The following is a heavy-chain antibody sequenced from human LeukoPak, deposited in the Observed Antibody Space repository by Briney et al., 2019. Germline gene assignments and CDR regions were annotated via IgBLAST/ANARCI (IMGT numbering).Heavy chain of an antibody. CDR3: ARDVRRGDNY. CDR2: ISYDGSNK. Sequence: GGSLRLSCAASGLTFSSYAMHWVRQAPGKGLEWVAVISYDGSNKYYADSVKGRFTISRDNSKNTLYLQMNSLRAEDTAVYYCARDVRRGDNYWGQGTLVTVSS. D-gene: IGHD3-16*01. CDR1: GLTFSSYA. V-gene: IGHV3-30*04. J-gene: IGHJ4*02.